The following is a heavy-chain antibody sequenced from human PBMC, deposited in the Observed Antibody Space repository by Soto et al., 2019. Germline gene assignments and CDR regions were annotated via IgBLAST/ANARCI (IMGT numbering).Heavy chain of an antibody. CDR2: INPMGGST. V-gene: IGHV1-46*01. D-gene: IGHD6-13*01. J-gene: IGHJ5*02. Sequence: ASVKVSCKTSGYTFINYYIHWVRQAPGQGLEWMAIINPMGGSTNYAQEFQGRVTLTSDTSTSTVYMELSSLRFEDTALFYCARDLAAGDLWGQGTLVTVSS. CDR3: ARDLAAGDL. CDR1: GYTFINYY.